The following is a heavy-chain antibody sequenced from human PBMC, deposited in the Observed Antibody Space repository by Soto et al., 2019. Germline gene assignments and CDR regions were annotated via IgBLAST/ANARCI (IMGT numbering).Heavy chain of an antibody. V-gene: IGHV3-21*01. CDR1: GFSFSNYA. Sequence: GGSLRLSCTASGFSFSNYAVTWVRQAPGKGLEWVSSIGGDTSYTYYADSVKGRFTISRDKSKNSLYLQMNSLRAEDTAVYYCARDVNYYDSSGPQDYYYGMDVWGKGTTVTVSS. CDR2: IGGDTSYT. CDR3: ARDVNYYDSSGPQDYYYGMDV. J-gene: IGHJ6*04. D-gene: IGHD3-22*01.